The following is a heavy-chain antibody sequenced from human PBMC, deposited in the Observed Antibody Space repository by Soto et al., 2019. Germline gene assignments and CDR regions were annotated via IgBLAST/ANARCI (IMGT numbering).Heavy chain of an antibody. V-gene: IGHV1-69*08. Sequence: QVQLVQSGAEVKKPGSSVKVSCKASGGTFSSYTISWVRQAPGQGLEWMGRIIPILGIANYAQKFQGRVTITADKSTSTAYMELSSLRSEDTAVYYCARDPGYGGAPGAFDIWGQGTMVTVSS. CDR2: IIPILGIA. D-gene: IGHD4-17*01. CDR3: ARDPGYGGAPGAFDI. CDR1: GGTFSSYT. J-gene: IGHJ3*02.